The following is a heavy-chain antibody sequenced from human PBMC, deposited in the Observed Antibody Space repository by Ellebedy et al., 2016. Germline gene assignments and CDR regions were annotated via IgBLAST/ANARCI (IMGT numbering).Heavy chain of an antibody. CDR1: GYTFTGYY. CDR2: ISAYNGNT. V-gene: IGHV1-18*04. D-gene: IGHD6-13*01. J-gene: IGHJ4*02. Sequence: ASVKVSCXASGYTFTGYYMHWVRQAPGQGLEWMGWISAYNGNTNYAQKLQGRVTMTTDTSTSTAYMELRSLRSDDTAVYYCARAAPHSSSWYQDYWGQGTLVTVSS. CDR3: ARAAPHSSSWYQDY.